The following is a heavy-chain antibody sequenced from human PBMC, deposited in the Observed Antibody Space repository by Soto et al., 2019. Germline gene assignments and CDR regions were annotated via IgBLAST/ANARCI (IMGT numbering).Heavy chain of an antibody. CDR3: ARRDRDIVVVVAATRDYYYGMDV. V-gene: IGHV1-69*01. CDR2: IIPIFGTA. J-gene: IGHJ6*02. CDR1: GGTFSSYA. D-gene: IGHD2-15*01. Sequence: QVQLVQSGAEVKKPGSSVKVSCKASGGTFSSYAISWVRQAPGQGLGWMGGIIPIFGTANYAQKFQGRVTITADESTSTAYMELSSLRSEDTAVYYCARRDRDIVVVVAATRDYYYGMDVWGQGTTVTVSS.